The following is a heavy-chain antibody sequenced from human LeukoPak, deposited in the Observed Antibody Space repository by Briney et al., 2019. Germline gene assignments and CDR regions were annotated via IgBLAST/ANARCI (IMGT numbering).Heavy chain of an antibody. CDR1: GGSISRYY. CDR3: ARGGSSAAAVFDY. CDR2: IYSSGTT. V-gene: IGHV4-4*07. Sequence: PSETLSLTCTVSGGSISRYYWSWIRQPAGRGLEWIGRIYSSGTTNYNPSLKSRVTMSVDTSKNQFSLKLSSVTAADTAVYYCARGGSSAAAVFDYWGQGTLVTLSS. J-gene: IGHJ4*02. D-gene: IGHD6-13*01.